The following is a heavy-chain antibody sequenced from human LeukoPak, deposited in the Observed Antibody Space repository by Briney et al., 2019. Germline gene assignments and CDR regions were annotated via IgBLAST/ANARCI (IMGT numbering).Heavy chain of an antibody. Sequence: ASVKVSRKSSGYTLTGYYIYWLRQAPGQGREWVGWINPNGGARNYAQKFQGRVTMTRDSSISTDYMLLSRLRTDDTAVYYCACGGRPWDSDYWGQGTRVIVSS. CDR3: ACGGRPWDSDY. CDR2: INPNGGAR. J-gene: IGHJ4*02. CDR1: GYTLTGYY. V-gene: IGHV1-2*02. D-gene: IGHD1-26*01.